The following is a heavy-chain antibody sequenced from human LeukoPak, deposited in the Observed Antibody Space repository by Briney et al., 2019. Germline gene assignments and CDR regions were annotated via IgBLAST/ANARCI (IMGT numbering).Heavy chain of an antibody. V-gene: IGHV4-61*02. Sequence: SEALSLTCTVSGGSISSGSYYWSWIRQPAGKGLEWIGRIYTSGSTNYTPSPKSRVTISVDTSKNQFSLKLSSVTAADTAVYYCAREYYDSSGYYSSWFDPWGQGTLVTVSS. CDR3: AREYYDSSGYYSSWFDP. CDR2: IYTSGST. J-gene: IGHJ5*02. CDR1: GGSISSGSYY. D-gene: IGHD3-22*01.